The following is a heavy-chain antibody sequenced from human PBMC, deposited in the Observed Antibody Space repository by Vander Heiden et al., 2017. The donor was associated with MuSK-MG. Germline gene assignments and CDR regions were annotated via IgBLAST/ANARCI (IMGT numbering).Heavy chain of an antibody. J-gene: IGHJ4*02. V-gene: IGHV3-11*01. CDR3: VREVATEISGAVIDYFDY. CDR1: GFSLSDHH. CDR2: ISKSGSTM. D-gene: IGHD3-3*01. Sequence: QVELVESGGGLVKPGGSLKLSCAASGFSLSDHHMNWIRQVPGKGLEWVSYISKSGSTMFNADSVSGRFTVSRDNSKNLLFLQMNSLRAEDTAVYYCVREVATEISGAVIDYFDYWGQGALVTGSS.